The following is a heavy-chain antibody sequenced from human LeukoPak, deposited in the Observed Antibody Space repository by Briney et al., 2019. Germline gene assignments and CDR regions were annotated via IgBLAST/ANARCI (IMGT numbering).Heavy chain of an antibody. J-gene: IGHJ4*02. CDR3: AKTPPAAAGPFDY. CDR2: ISYDGSNK. V-gene: IGHV3-30-3*02. Sequence: GRSLRLSCAASGFTFSSYAMHWVRQAPGKGLEWVAVISYDGSNKYYADSVKGRFTISRDNSKNTLYLQMNSLRAEDTAVYYCAKTPPAAAGPFDYWGQGTLVTVSS. CDR1: GFTFSSYA. D-gene: IGHD6-13*01.